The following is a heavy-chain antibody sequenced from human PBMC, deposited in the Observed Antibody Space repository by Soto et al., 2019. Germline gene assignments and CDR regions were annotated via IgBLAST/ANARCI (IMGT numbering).Heavy chain of an antibody. CDR1: GFTFSSYS. V-gene: IGHV3-21*01. CDR2: ISSSSSYI. D-gene: IGHD6-13*01. J-gene: IGHJ6*04. CDR3: ARAVAAAGSGMDV. Sequence: GSLRLSCAASGFTFSSYSMNRVRQAPGKGLEWVSSISSSSSYIYYADSVKGRFTISRDNAKNLLYLQMNSLRAEDTAVYYCARAVAAAGSGMDVWGEGTPVTVSS.